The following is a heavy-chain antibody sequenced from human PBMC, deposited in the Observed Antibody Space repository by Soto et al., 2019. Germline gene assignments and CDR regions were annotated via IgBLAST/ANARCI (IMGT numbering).Heavy chain of an antibody. CDR2: ISFDGSNK. J-gene: IGHJ4*02. Sequence: QVQLVESGGGVVQPGRSLRLSCAASGFTFSSFGMHWVRQAPGKGLEWVAVISFDGSNKYYADSVKGRFTISRDNSKNTLYLQMNSLRAEDTAVYYCAKGFLGSSGYHCDYWVQGTLVTVSS. CDR3: AKGFLGSSGYHCDY. D-gene: IGHD3-22*01. V-gene: IGHV3-30*18. CDR1: GFTFSSFG.